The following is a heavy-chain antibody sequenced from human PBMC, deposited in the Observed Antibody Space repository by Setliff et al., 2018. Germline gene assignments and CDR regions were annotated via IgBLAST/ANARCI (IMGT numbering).Heavy chain of an antibody. CDR2: LYTSGDT. D-gene: IGHD2-15*01. CDR3: ARDRVVVLAGRRGFYFDY. V-gene: IGHV4-4*07. J-gene: IGHJ4*02. Sequence: SETLSLTCTVSGGSTSSHYWTWIRQPAGKGLEWIGRLYTSGDTNYNPSLKSRVSMSLDTSKNQFSLKLSSVTAADTAVYYCARDRVVVLAGRRGFYFDYWGREPWSPSPQ. CDR1: GGSTSSHY.